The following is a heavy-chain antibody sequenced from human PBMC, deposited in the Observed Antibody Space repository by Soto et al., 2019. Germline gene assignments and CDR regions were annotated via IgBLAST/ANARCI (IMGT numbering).Heavy chain of an antibody. V-gene: IGHV4-34*01. CDR3: AREDIVVVVAAVPREYYYYGMDV. CDR1: GGSFSGYY. Sequence: SETLSLTCAVYGGSFSGYYWSWIRQPPGKXLEWIGEINHSGSTNYNPSLKSRVTISVDTSKNQFSLKLSSVTAADTAVYYCAREDIVVVVAAVPREYYYYGMDVWGQGSTVTVFS. J-gene: IGHJ6*02. CDR2: INHSGST. D-gene: IGHD2-15*01.